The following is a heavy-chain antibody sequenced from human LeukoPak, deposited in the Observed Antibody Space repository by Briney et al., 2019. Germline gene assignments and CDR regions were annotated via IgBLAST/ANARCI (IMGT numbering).Heavy chain of an antibody. Sequence: GGSLRLSCAASGFTFSSYVMHWVRQAPGKGLEWVAFIRYDGSNKYYADSVKGRFTISRDNSKNTLYLQMNSLRAEDTAVYYCAKDRGYCSSTSCRPYFDYWGQGTLVTVSS. D-gene: IGHD2-2*01. J-gene: IGHJ4*02. CDR1: GFTFSSYV. CDR3: AKDRGYCSSTSCRPYFDY. CDR2: IRYDGSNK. V-gene: IGHV3-30*02.